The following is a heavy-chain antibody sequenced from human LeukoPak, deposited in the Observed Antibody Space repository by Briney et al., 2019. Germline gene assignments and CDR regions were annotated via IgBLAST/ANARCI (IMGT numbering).Heavy chain of an antibody. CDR3: AKDSGKNYYDSSGYPEYFQH. CDR1: GFTFSSYG. D-gene: IGHD3-22*01. CDR2: ISYDGSNK. J-gene: IGHJ1*01. Sequence: QSGGSLRLSCAASGFTFSSYGMHWVRQAPGKGLEWVAVISYDGSNKYYADSVKGRFTISRDNSKNTLSLQMNSLRAEDTAVYYCAKDSGKNYYDSSGYPEYFQHWGQGTLVTVSS. V-gene: IGHV3-30*18.